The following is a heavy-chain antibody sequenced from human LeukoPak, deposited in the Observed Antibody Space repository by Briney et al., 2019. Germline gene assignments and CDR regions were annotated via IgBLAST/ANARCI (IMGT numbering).Heavy chain of an antibody. Sequence: GGSLRLSCAASGFTFSSYAMSWVRQAPGKGLEWVSAISGSGGNKYYADSVKGRFTISRDNSKNTLYLQMNSLRAEDTAVYYCAKGRSAYDSSGYYCDYWGQGALVTVSS. CDR2: ISGSGGNK. V-gene: IGHV3-23*01. CDR1: GFTFSSYA. J-gene: IGHJ4*02. CDR3: AKGRSAYDSSGYYCDY. D-gene: IGHD3-22*01.